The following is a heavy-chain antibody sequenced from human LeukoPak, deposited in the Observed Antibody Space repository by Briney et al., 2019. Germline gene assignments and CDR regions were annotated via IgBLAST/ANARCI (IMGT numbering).Heavy chain of an antibody. J-gene: IGHJ6*03. D-gene: IGHD3-16*01. CDR2: IYYSGST. CDR1: GGSISSGDYY. Sequence: SETLSLTCTVSGGSISSGDYYWSWIRQPPGKGLEWIGYIYYSGSTYYNPSLKSRVTISVDTSKNQFSLKLSSVTAADTAVYYCARALGVAKGEGYYYYMDVWGKGTTVTVSS. V-gene: IGHV4-30-4*08. CDR3: ARALGVAKGEGYYYYMDV.